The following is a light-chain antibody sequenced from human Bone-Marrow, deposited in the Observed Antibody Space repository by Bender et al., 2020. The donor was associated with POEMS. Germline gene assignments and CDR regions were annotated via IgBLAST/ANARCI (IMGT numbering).Light chain of an antibody. CDR1: SRDIGSYNY. CDR3: SSHTSNSLVV. V-gene: IGLV2-14*03. J-gene: IGLJ2*01. Sequence: QSALTQPASVSGSPGQSITISCTGTSRDIGSYNYVSWYQQHPGKAPKLIIYDVTDRPSGVSSRFSGSKSGNTASLTISDLQSGDEARYYCSSHTSNSLVVFGGGTLLTVL. CDR2: DVT.